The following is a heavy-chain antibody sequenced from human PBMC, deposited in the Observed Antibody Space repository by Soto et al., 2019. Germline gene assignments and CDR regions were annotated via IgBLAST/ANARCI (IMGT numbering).Heavy chain of an antibody. CDR1: GGSMNYYY. J-gene: IGHJ4*02. CDR3: ARAGRSGRYFFDS. V-gene: IGHV4-59*01. D-gene: IGHD6-19*01. CDR2: VYYRGTP. Sequence: QVLLQESGPGLVQPSETLSLPCTVSGGSMNYYYWSWLRQSPGKGLEWIGYVYYRGTPYFNPSLQRRDTTSTDTSQNQLSMKLRAVTAADSAIYYWARAGRSGRYFFDSWGRGTLVTVSS.